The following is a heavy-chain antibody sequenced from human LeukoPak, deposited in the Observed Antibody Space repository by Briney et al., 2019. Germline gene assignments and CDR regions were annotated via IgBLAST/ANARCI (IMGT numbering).Heavy chain of an antibody. J-gene: IGHJ6*03. Sequence: ASVKVSCKASGYTFTSYDINWVRQTTGQGLEWMGWMNPNSGNTGYAQKFQGRVTMTRNTSISTAYMELSSLRSEDTAVYYCAIRYGSGEKYYYYYYMDVWGKGTTVTVSS. V-gene: IGHV1-8*01. CDR2: MNPNSGNT. CDR3: AIRYGSGEKYYYYYYMDV. CDR1: GYTFTSYD. D-gene: IGHD3-10*01.